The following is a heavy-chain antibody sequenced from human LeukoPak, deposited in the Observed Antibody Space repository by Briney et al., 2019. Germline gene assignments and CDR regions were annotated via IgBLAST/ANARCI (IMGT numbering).Heavy chain of an antibody. CDR3: EGSGWSFDY. CDR1: GGSVSSGSYY. V-gene: IGHV4-61*01. D-gene: IGHD6-19*01. J-gene: IGHJ4*02. Sequence: SETLSLTCTVSGGSVSSGSYYWSWIRQPPGRGLECIGNVYYSGSTNYNPSLRSRVTISPDTSRNQFSLRLSSVTAADTAVYYCEGSGWSFDYWGQGTLVTVSS. CDR2: VYYSGST.